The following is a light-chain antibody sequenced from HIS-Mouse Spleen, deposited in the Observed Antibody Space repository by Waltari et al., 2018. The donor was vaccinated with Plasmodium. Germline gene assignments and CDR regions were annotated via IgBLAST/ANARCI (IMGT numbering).Light chain of an antibody. CDR1: QSVSSN. CDR3: QQYNNWSFT. CDR2: GAS. J-gene: IGKJ3*01. V-gene: IGKV3-15*01. Sequence: EIVMTQSPATLSVSPGGRATLACRASQSVSSNVAWYQQKPGQAPRLLIYGASTGATGIPARFSGSGSGTEFTLTISSLQSEDFAVYYCQQYNNWSFTFGPGTKVDIK.